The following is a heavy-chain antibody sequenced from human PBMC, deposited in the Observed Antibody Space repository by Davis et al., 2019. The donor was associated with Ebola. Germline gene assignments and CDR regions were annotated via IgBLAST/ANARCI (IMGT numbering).Heavy chain of an antibody. J-gene: IGHJ6*02. CDR1: GDSISDSY. Sequence: SETLSLTCTVSGDSISDSYFNWIRQPPGRGLEWIGNISYSGNTNLNPSLKSRVTISGDTSKNQFSLKLNSVTAADTAMYYCARVGSSSIFYYYGMDVWGQGTTVTVSS. D-gene: IGHD6-13*01. V-gene: IGHV4-59*01. CDR2: ISYSGNT. CDR3: ARVGSSSIFYYYGMDV.